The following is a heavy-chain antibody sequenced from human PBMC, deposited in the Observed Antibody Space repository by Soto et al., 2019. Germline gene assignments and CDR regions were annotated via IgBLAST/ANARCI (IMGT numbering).Heavy chain of an antibody. J-gene: IGHJ6*03. CDR2: IQSGGTT. D-gene: IGHD2-15*01. CDR3: ARDDVLCDGGRCYGIPLDV. V-gene: IGHV3-66*01. CDR1: GFTVSSKY. Sequence: EVQLVESGGGLVQPGGSLRLSCAASGFTVSSKYMTWVRQAPGKGLEWVSLIQSGGTTYYADYVKGSFTISRDTSENSLHLQMDSLRVEDTAVYYCARDDVLCDGGRCYGIPLDVWGKGITVTVSS.